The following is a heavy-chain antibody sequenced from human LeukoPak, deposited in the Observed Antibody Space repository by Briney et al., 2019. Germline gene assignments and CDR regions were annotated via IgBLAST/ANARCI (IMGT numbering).Heavy chain of an antibody. D-gene: IGHD6-19*01. J-gene: IGHJ4*02. Sequence: PSETLSLTCTVSGGSISSGDYYWSWIRQPPGKGLEWIGYIYYSGSTYYNPSLKSRVTISVDTCKNQFSLKLSSVTATDTAVYYCARVGYNSGWYPGYFDSWGQGTLVSVSS. CDR3: ARVGYNSGWYPGYFDS. CDR2: IYYSGST. V-gene: IGHV4-30-4*01. CDR1: GGSISSGDYY.